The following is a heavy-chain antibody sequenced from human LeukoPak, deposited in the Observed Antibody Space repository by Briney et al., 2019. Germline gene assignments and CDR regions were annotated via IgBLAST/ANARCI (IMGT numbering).Heavy chain of an antibody. J-gene: IGHJ4*02. CDR3: ARVGKVYDILTGYSHSYFDD. V-gene: IGHV4-31*03. CDR2: IYYSGST. D-gene: IGHD3-9*01. Sequence: PSETLSLTCTVSGGSITSGGYYWSWIRQHPGKGLGWIGYIYYSGSTYYNPSLESRLTISMDTSKTQFSLNLSSVTAADTAVYYCARVGKVYDILTGYSHSYFDDWGQGTLVTVSS. CDR1: GGSITSGGYY.